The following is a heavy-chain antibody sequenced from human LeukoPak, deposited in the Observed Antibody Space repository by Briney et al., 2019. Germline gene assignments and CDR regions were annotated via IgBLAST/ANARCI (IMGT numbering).Heavy chain of an antibody. CDR2: IYYSGST. J-gene: IGHJ4*02. Sequence: SETLSLTCTVSGGSISSSSYYWGWIRQPPGKGLEWIGSIYYSGSTYYNPSLKSRVTISVDTSKNQFSLKLSSVTAADTAVYYCASYDYSGSYSFDYWGQGALVTVSS. CDR1: GGSISSSSYY. CDR3: ASYDYSGSYSFDY. V-gene: IGHV4-39*07. D-gene: IGHD1-26*01.